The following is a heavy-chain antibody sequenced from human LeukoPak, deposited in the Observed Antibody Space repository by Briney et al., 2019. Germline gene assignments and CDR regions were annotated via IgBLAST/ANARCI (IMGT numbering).Heavy chain of an antibody. Sequence: SCKASGGTFSSYSMNWVRQAPGKGLEWVSSISSSSTHLYHADSVKGRFAISRDNAKNSLYLQMNSLRAEDTAVYYCARDLIVEGTAILGYWGQGTLVTVSS. J-gene: IGHJ4*02. CDR3: ARDLIVEGTAILGY. CDR1: GGTFSSYS. D-gene: IGHD1-26*01. V-gene: IGHV3-21*01. CDR2: ISSSSTHL.